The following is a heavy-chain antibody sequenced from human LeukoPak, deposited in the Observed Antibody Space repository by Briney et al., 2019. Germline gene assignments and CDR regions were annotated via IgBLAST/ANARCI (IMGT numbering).Heavy chain of an antibody. CDR2: IKSKTDGGTT. D-gene: IGHD1-1*01. CDR1: GFTFSSYS. CDR3: TTDPPGTIDY. Sequence: PGGSLRLSCVASGFTFSSYSMNWVRQAPGKGLEWVGRIKSKTDGGTTDYAAPVKGRFTISRDDSKNTLYLQMNSLKTEDTAVYYCTTDPPGTIDYWGQGTLVTVSS. J-gene: IGHJ4*02. V-gene: IGHV3-15*01.